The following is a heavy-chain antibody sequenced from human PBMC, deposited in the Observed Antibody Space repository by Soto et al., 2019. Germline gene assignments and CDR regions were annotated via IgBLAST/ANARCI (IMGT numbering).Heavy chain of an antibody. Sequence: GASVKVSCKASGYSVTSYYMHWVRQAPGQGLEWMGIINPNSGSTTYAQKFQGRVTMTRDTSTSTVYMVLTSLTSGDTALYSCARAGIAYCSSTTCSLYYHVMDVWGQGTTVTVSS. J-gene: IGHJ6*02. CDR2: INPNSGST. V-gene: IGHV1-46*01. CDR1: GYSVTSYY. CDR3: ARAGIAYCSSTTCSLYYHVMDV. D-gene: IGHD2-2*01.